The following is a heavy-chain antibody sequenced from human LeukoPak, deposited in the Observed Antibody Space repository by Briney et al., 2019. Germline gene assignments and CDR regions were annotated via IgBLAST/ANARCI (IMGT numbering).Heavy chain of an antibody. V-gene: IGHV3-7*01. J-gene: IGHJ4*02. CDR1: GFTFSSYA. CDR2: IKHDGSET. Sequence: PGGSLRLSCAASGFTFSSYAMSWVRQAPGKGLEVVANIKHDGSETYYVDSVKGRFTVSRDNAKNSLYLHMDNLRVEDTGVYYCARAYYWGQGTLVTVSS. D-gene: IGHD2-21*01. CDR3: ARAYY.